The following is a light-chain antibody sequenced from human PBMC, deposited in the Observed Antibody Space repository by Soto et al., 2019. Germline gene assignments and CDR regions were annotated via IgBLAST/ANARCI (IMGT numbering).Light chain of an antibody. V-gene: IGLV2-8*01. CDR2: EVS. CDR3: SSYAGSNNSYV. J-gene: IGLJ1*01. CDR1: NSDVGGYNY. Sequence: QSVLTQPPSASGSPGQSVTVSCTGTNSDVGGYNYVSWYQQHPGEAPKLMIYEVSKRPAGVPDRFSGSKSGNTASLTVSGLQAADEADYYCSSYAGSNNSYVFGTGTKLTVL.